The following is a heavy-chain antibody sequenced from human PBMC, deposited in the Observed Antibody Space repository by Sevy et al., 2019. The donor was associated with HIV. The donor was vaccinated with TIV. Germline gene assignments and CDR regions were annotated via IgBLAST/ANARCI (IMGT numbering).Heavy chain of an antibody. Sequence: GESLKISCAASGFTFRSYGMHWVRQAPGKGLEWVAFIRYDGKYKYEADSMKGRFTISRDNSQNTLYLQMHSLRAEDTAVYYCAKDQWAGIWGQGTMVTVSS. V-gene: IGHV3-30*02. D-gene: IGHD1-26*01. CDR1: GFTFRSYG. CDR2: IRYDGKYK. CDR3: AKDQWAGI. J-gene: IGHJ3*02.